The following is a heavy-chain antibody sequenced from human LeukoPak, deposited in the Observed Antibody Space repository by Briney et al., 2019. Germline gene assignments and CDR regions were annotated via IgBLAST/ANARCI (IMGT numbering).Heavy chain of an antibody. V-gene: IGHV3-48*03. CDR1: GFTFSSYE. CDR2: ISSSGSTI. CDR3: ARVLWFGELSHLDY. J-gene: IGHJ4*02. D-gene: IGHD3-10*01. Sequence: PGGSLRLSCAASGFTFSSYEMNWVRQAPGKGLEWVSYISSSGSTIYYADSVKGRFTISRDNAKNSLYLQMNSLRAKDTAVYYCARVLWFGELSHLDYWGQGTLVTVFS.